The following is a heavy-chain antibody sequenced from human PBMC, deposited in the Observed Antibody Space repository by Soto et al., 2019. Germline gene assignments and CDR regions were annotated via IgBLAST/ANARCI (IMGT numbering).Heavy chain of an antibody. D-gene: IGHD3-3*01. J-gene: IGHJ4*02. Sequence: GGSLRLSCAASGFAFSSYAMSWVRQAPGKGLEWVSAITGGGGGTYYADSVKGRFTISRDNSKNTLYLQMNSLRAEDTAVYYCAKVPRFLISYYFDYWGRGTLVTLS. CDR3: AKVPRFLISYYFDY. CDR1: GFAFSSYA. V-gene: IGHV3-23*01. CDR2: ITGGGGGT.